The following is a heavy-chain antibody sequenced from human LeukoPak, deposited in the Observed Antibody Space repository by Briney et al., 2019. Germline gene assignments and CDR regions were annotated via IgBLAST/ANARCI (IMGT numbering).Heavy chain of an antibody. D-gene: IGHD1-26*01. CDR2: INHSGST. J-gene: IGHJ4*02. V-gene: IGHV4-34*01. Sequence: SETLSLTCAVYGGSFSGYYWSWIRQPPGKGLEWIGEINHSGSTNYNPSLKSRVTISVDTSKNQFSLKLSSVTAADTAVYYCARGSGALRDWGQGTLVTVS. CDR3: ARGSGALRD. CDR1: GGSFSGYY.